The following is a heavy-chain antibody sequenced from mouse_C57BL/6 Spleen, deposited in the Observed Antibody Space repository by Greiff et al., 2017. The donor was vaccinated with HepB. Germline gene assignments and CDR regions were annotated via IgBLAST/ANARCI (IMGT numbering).Heavy chain of an antibody. Sequence: VQLQQSGPELVKPGASVKMSCKASGYTFTDYNMHWVKQSHGKSLEWIGYINPNNGGTSYNQKFKGKATLTVNKSSSTAYMELRSLTSEDSAVYYCARDYDSSGGPYYYAMDYWGQGTSVTVSS. V-gene: IGHV1-22*01. CDR3: ARDYDSSGGPYYYAMDY. CDR2: INPNNGGT. CDR1: GYTFTDYN. J-gene: IGHJ4*01. D-gene: IGHD1-1*01.